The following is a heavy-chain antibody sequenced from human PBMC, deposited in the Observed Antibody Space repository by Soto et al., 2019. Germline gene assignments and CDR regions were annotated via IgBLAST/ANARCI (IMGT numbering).Heavy chain of an antibody. CDR2: IYYSGST. D-gene: IGHD3-22*01. CDR1: GGSVSSYY. V-gene: IGHV4-59*08. Sequence: SETLSLTCTVSGGSVSSYYWSWIRQPPGKGLEWIGYIYYSGSTNYNPSPKSRVTISVDTSKNQFSLKLGSVTAADTAVYFCERHSIWLLRSDYWGQGTLVTVSS. CDR3: ERHSIWLLRSDY. J-gene: IGHJ4*02.